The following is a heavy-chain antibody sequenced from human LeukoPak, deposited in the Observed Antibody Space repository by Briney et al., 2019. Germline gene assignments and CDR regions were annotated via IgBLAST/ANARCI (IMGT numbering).Heavy chain of an antibody. CDR3: ARAAAKLSYMDV. CDR2: IYHGGST. CDR1: GYSISSGYY. Sequence: SETLSLTCTVSGYSISSGYYWGWIRQPPGKGLEWIGNIYHGGSTYYNPSLKSRVTISVDASKNQFSLKVRSVTAADTAVYYCARAAAKLSYMDVWGKGTTVTVPS. J-gene: IGHJ6*03. D-gene: IGHD6-25*01. V-gene: IGHV4-38-2*02.